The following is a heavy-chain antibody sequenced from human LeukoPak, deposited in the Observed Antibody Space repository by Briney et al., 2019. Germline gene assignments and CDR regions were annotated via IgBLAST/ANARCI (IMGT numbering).Heavy chain of an antibody. D-gene: IGHD7-27*01. CDR3: ARARWGSGYYYYYMDV. CDR1: GFTVSSNY. J-gene: IGHJ6*03. CDR2: IYSGSST. Sequence: GGSLRLSCAASGFTVSSNYMSWVRQAPGKGLEWVSVIYSGSSTYYADSVKGRFTVSGDNSKNTLYLQMNSLRAEDTAVYYCARARWGSGYYYYYMDVWGKGTTVIVSS. V-gene: IGHV3-53*01.